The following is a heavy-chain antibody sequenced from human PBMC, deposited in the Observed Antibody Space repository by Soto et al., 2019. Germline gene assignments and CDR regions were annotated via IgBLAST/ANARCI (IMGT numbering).Heavy chain of an antibody. Sequence: SETLSLTCTVSGGSVSSGSYYWSWIRQPPGKGLEWIGYIYYSGSTTYNPSLKSRVTISVDTSKNQFFLKLSSVTAAETAVYYCASITIDFRSGYSDNWGQGTLVTVSS. J-gene: IGHJ4*02. V-gene: IGHV4-61*01. CDR3: ASITIDFRSGYSDN. CDR1: GGSVSSGSYY. CDR2: IYYSGST. D-gene: IGHD3-3*01.